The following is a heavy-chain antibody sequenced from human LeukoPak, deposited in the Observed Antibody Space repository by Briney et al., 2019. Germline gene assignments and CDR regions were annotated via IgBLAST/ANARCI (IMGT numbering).Heavy chain of an antibody. J-gene: IGHJ4*02. CDR2: IWYDGTSK. Sequence: GGSLRLSCAASGFSLSAYGVHWVRQAPGKGLEWVAVIWYDGTSKDYADSVKGRYTFSRDNSKNTLYLQMNSLTVEDTAVYYCARSQSSSLIDYWGQGTLVTVSS. CDR3: ARSQSSSLIDY. CDR1: GFSLSAYG. D-gene: IGHD6-13*01. V-gene: IGHV3-33*01.